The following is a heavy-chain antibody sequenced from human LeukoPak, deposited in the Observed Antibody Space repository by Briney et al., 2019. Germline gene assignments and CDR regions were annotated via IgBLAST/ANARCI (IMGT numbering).Heavy chain of an antibody. D-gene: IGHD6-19*01. CDR2: IKSDGSST. V-gene: IGHV3-74*01. J-gene: IGHJ3*02. CDR1: GFTFSSYW. Sequence: GGSLRPSCAASGFTFSSYWMHWVRQAPGKGLVWVSRIKSDGSSTSYADSVKGRFTISRDNAKNTLHLQMNSLRAEDTAVYYCARVGAVAGGFDIWGQGTMVTVSS. CDR3: ARVGAVAGGFDI.